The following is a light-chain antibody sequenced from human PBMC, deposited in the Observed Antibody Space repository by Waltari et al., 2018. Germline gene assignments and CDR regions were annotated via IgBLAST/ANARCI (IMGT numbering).Light chain of an antibody. V-gene: IGKV1-5*01. CDR1: QRINTW. CDR2: DVS. J-gene: IGKJ2*01. Sequence: IQMTQSPSALSASVGDRVTITCRASQRINTWMGWYQQRTGKAPKVLIYDVSTLESGVPSRFSGSGSGTEFTLAINNLQPEDFATYYCQQYYRYYTFGQGTKLEIK. CDR3: QQYYRYYT.